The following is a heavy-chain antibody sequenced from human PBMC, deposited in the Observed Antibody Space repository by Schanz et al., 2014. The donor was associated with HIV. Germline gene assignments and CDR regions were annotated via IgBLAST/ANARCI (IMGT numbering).Heavy chain of an antibody. D-gene: IGHD2-21*02. CDR3: ARRESDGALDV. V-gene: IGHV1-18*01. J-gene: IGHJ6*02. CDR1: GYTFTSFG. Sequence: QVQLVQSGAEVKKPGASGKVSCKASGYTFTSFGVTWVRQAPGQGLEWMGWISPYNGYTDYAQKLQGRVPFTTDTSTTTAYMDLRSLRSDDTAVYHCARRESDGALDVWGPGTTVIVSS. CDR2: ISPYNGYT.